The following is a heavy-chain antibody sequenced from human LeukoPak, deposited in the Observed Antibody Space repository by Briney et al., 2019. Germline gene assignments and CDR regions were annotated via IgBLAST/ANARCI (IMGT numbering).Heavy chain of an antibody. Sequence: SVKVSCKASGGTFGSYAISWVRQAPGQGLEWMGRIIPIFGTANYAQKFQGRVTITTDESTSTAYMELSSLRSEDTAVYYCAREQGIVGATRFGYWGQGTLVTVSS. J-gene: IGHJ4*02. V-gene: IGHV1-69*05. CDR1: GGTFGSYA. CDR3: AREQGIVGATRFGY. CDR2: IIPIFGTA. D-gene: IGHD1-26*01.